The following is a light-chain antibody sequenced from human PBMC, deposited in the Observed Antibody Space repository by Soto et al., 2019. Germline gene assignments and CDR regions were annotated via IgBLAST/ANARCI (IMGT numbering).Light chain of an antibody. CDR3: ASYVTGNTYV. CDR1: SSDVGGYNY. CDR2: EVS. J-gene: IGLJ1*01. Sequence: QSVLTLAPSVSGSPGQSVTISCSGTSSDVGGYNYVSWYQLHPGKAPKLMIHEVSERPSGVSNRFSGSKSGNTASLTISGLQAEDEADYYCASYVTGNTYVFGSGTKVTVL. V-gene: IGLV2-14*01.